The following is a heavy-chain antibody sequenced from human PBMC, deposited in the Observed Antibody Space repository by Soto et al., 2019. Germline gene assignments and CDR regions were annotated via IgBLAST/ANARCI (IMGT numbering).Heavy chain of an antibody. CDR2: IWYDGSNK. V-gene: IGHV3-33*01. CDR3: ARPPQSSGYYSLGFDY. Sequence: GGSLRLSCAASGFTFSSYGMHWVRQAPGKGLGWVAVIWYDGSNKYYADSVKGRFTISRDNSKNTLYLQMNSLRAEDTAVYYCARPPQSSGYYSLGFDYWGQGTLVTVSS. J-gene: IGHJ4*02. D-gene: IGHD3-22*01. CDR1: GFTFSSYG.